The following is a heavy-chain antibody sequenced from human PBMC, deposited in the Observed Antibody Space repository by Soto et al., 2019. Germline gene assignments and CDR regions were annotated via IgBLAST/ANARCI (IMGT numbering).Heavy chain of an antibody. D-gene: IGHD5-12*01. CDR3: ANRPRGSGSSVGWFDP. CDR2: IYWNDDK. Sequence: QITLKESGPTLVKPTQTLTLTCTFSGFSLSTSGVGVGWIRQPPGKALEWLALIYWNDDKRYSPSLKSRLTITKDTSKHQVVLTMTNLDPVDTATYYRANRPRGSGSSVGWFDPWGQGTLVTVSS. J-gene: IGHJ5*02. V-gene: IGHV2-5*01. CDR1: GFSLSTSGVG.